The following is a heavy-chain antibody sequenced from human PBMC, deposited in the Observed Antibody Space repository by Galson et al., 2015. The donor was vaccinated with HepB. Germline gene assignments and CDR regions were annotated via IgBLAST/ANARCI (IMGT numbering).Heavy chain of an antibody. D-gene: IGHD2-15*01. CDR1: GFTFSGSA. CDR3: TRSSGGPGCSGGSCYSDAREFDY. CDR2: IRSKANSYAT. J-gene: IGHJ4*02. Sequence: SLRLSCAASGFTFSGSAMHWVRQASGKELEWVGRIRSKANSYATAYAASVKGRFTISRDDSKNTAYLQMNSLKTEDTAVYYCTRSSGGPGCSGGSCYSDAREFDYWGQGTLVTVSS. V-gene: IGHV3-73*01.